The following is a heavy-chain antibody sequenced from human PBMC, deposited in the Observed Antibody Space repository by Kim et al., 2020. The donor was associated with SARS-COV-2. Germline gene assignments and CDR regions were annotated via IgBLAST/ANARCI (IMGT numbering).Heavy chain of an antibody. V-gene: IGHV4-34*01. Sequence: SETLSLTCAVYGGSFSGYYWSWIRQPPGKGLEWIGEINHSGSTNYNPSLKSRVTISVDTSKNQFSLKLSSVTAADTAVYYCARGRSVFWSGYYSSNWFDPWGQGTLVTVSS. J-gene: IGHJ5*02. D-gene: IGHD3-3*01. CDR1: GGSFSGYY. CDR2: INHSGST. CDR3: ARGRSVFWSGYYSSNWFDP.